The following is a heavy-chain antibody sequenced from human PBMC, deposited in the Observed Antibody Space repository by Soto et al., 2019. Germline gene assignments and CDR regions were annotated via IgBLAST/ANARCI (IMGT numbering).Heavy chain of an antibody. J-gene: IGHJ6*03. CDR2: ISPYNGDT. V-gene: IGHV1-18*01. D-gene: IGHD3-10*01. CDR3: ARMVRASTVCYYYCMDV. CDR1: GYTFTSHG. Sequence: QVQLVQSGAEVKKPGASVKVSCKTSGYTFTSHGISWVRQAPGQGLEWMGWISPYNGDTNYAQKLQGRVSVTTDSCRRTAYMELRSLRSEGTAVYYSARMVRASTVCYYYCMDVWGKGTTVTVSS.